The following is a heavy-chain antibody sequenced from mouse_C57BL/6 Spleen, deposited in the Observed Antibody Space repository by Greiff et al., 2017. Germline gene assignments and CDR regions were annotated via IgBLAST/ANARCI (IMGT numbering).Heavy chain of an antibody. Sequence: VQLQQPGTELVKPGASVKLSCKASGYTFTSYWMHWVKQRPGPGLEWIGNINPSNGGTNYNEKFKSKATLTIDKSSSTAYMQLSSLTSEDSAVYYCARRGSTMVTGFAYWGQGTLVTVSA. CDR1: GYTFTSYW. CDR3: ARRGSTMVTGFAY. D-gene: IGHD2-2*01. J-gene: IGHJ3*01. V-gene: IGHV1-53*01. CDR2: INPSNGGT.